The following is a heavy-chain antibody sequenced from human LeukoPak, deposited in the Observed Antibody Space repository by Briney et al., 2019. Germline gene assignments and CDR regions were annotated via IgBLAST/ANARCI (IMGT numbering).Heavy chain of an antibody. CDR3: ARVTPAGLAYDY. J-gene: IGHJ4*02. V-gene: IGHV1-2*06. D-gene: IGHD2-21*01. Sequence: GASVKVSCKASGYTFTGYYMHWVRQAPGQGLEWMGRINPNSGCTNYAQKFQGRVTMTRDTSISTAYMELSRLRSDDTAVYYCARVTPAGLAYDYWGQGTLVTVSS. CDR1: GYTFTGYY. CDR2: INPNSGCT.